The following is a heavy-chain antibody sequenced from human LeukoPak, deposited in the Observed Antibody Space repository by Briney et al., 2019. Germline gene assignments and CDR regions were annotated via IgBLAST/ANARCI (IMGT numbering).Heavy chain of an antibody. D-gene: IGHD3-10*01. V-gene: IGHV3-7*01. CDR1: GFIFRNYW. J-gene: IGHJ4*02. CDR2: IKQDGSEI. CDR3: ARDGITTVRGVTAFDN. Sequence: GGSLRLSCAASGFIFRNYWMSWVRQAPGKGLEWVAHIKQDGSEIFYVDSVKGRFTITRDNVENSLYLQMNSLRAEDTAVYYCARDGITTVRGVTAFDNWGQGTLVTVSS.